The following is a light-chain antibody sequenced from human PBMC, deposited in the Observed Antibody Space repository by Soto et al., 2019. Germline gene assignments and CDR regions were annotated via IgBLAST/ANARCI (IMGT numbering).Light chain of an antibody. CDR2: EDF. Sequence: QSALTQPASVSGSPGQSITISCTGTSSDVGSGNFVSWYQHYPGKAPQLIIYEDFKRPSGVSSRFSGSKSGNTASLTISGLQAEDEAEYYCCSHVGRDTSVFGTGTKVTVL. CDR1: SSDVGSGNF. V-gene: IGLV2-23*01. J-gene: IGLJ1*01. CDR3: CSHVGRDTSV.